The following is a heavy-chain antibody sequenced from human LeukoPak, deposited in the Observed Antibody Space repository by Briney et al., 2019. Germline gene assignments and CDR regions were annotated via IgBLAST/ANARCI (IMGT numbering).Heavy chain of an antibody. CDR3: ARGASSWYFSSEYFQH. Sequence: ASVKVSCKASGYTFTGYYMHWVRQAPGQGLEWMGWINPSSGGTNYAQKFQGRVTMTRDTSISTAYMELSSLRSEDTAVYYCARGASSWYFSSEYFQHWGQGTLVTVSS. J-gene: IGHJ1*01. CDR2: INPSSGGT. CDR1: GYTFTGYY. D-gene: IGHD6-13*01. V-gene: IGHV1-2*02.